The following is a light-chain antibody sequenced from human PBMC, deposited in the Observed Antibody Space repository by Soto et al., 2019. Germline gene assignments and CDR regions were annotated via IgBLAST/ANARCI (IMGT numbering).Light chain of an antibody. V-gene: IGLV1-40*01. Sequence: QSVLTQPPSLSAAPGQKVTISCSGSSSNIGNNFVSWYQQLPGTAPKLLIYGNSNRPSGVPDRFSGSKSGTSASLAITGLQAEDEVDYYCQSYDSSLSAYVFGTGTKLTVL. CDR2: GNS. J-gene: IGLJ1*01. CDR1: SSNIGNNFV. CDR3: QSYDSSLSAYV.